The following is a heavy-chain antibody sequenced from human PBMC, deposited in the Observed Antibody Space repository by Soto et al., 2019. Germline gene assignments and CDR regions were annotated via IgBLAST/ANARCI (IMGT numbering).Heavy chain of an antibody. V-gene: IGHV2-5*01. CDR1: GFSLSTSGVG. J-gene: IGHJ4*02. CDR2: IYWNDDK. D-gene: IGHD2-15*01. CDR3: AHSVYCSGGSCYNPHDYFDY. Sequence: QITLKESGPTLVKPTQTLTLTCTFSGFSLSTSGVGVGWIRQPPGKALEWLALIYWNDDKRYSPSLKSRLTSTKDPPKKPGGLKNTHIGPVDTTTYYCAHSVYCSGGSCYNPHDYFDYWGQGTLVTVSS.